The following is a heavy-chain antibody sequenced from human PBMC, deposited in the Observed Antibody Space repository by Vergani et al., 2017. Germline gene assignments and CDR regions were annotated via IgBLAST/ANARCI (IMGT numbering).Heavy chain of an antibody. CDR3: ARDPERNNVYSGYDLVRDSQAFDI. Sequence: QLQLQESGPGLVKPSETLSLTCTVSGGSISSSSYYWGWIRQPPGKGLEWIGSIYYSGSTYYNPSLKSRVTISVDTSKTQFPLKLSSVTAADTAVYYCARDPERNNVYSGYDLVRDSQAFDIWGQGTMVTVSS. D-gene: IGHD5-12*01. CDR1: GGSISSSSYY. CDR2: IYYSGST. J-gene: IGHJ3*02. V-gene: IGHV4-39*07.